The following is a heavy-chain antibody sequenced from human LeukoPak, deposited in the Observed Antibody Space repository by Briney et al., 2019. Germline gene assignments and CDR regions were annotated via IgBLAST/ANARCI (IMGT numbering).Heavy chain of an antibody. CDR1: GFTFSSHA. V-gene: IGHV3-23*01. CDR2: LIENGATT. Sequence: GGSLRLSCAASGFTFSSHAMSWVRRAPGKGLEWVSGLIENGATTYYADSVKGRFTISRDNSRDTMYLQMNSLRVEDTAVYYCVKDYQVGNSPAFGDYWGQGTLVTISS. D-gene: IGHD1-26*01. J-gene: IGHJ4*02. CDR3: VKDYQVGNSPAFGDY.